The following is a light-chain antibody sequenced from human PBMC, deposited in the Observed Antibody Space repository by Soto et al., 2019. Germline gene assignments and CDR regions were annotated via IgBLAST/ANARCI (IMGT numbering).Light chain of an antibody. CDR1: SSDIGSYNL. Sequence: QSALTQPASVSGSPGQSITISCTGSSSDIGSYNLVSWYQQHPGKAPKLMIYEGSKRPSGVSNRFSGSKSGNTASLTIFGIQAEDEADYYCCSYAGSSTYVFGSGTKLTLL. J-gene: IGLJ1*01. CDR3: CSYAGSSTYV. CDR2: EGS. V-gene: IGLV2-23*01.